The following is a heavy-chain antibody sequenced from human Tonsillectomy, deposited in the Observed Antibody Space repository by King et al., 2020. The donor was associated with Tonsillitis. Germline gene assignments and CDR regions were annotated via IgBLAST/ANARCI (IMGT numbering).Heavy chain of an antibody. CDR3: TSGGFSSASFDY. D-gene: IGHD6-25*01. J-gene: IGHJ4*02. CDR2: IYTAGST. CDR1: GFTVSSNY. Sequence: VQLVESGGGLIQPGGSLRLSCAASGFTVSSNYMSWVRQAPGKGLEWVSIIYTAGSTSYPDSVKGRFTISRDTSKNTLYLQMNSLRAEDTAVYYCTSGGFSSASFDYWGQGTMVTVSS. V-gene: IGHV3-53*01.